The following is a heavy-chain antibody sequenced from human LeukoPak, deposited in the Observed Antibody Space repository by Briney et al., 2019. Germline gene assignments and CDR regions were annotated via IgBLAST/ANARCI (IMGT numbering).Heavy chain of an antibody. CDR3: ARTPPNYDSSGYRFDY. CDR1: GYTFTSYD. CDR2: MNPNSGNT. J-gene: IGHJ4*02. V-gene: IGHV1-8*03. Sequence: ASVKVSCKASGYTFTSYDINWVRQATGQGLEWMGWMNPNSGNTGYAQKFQGRVTITRNTSISTAYMELSSLRSEDTAVYYCARTPPNYDSSGYRFDYWGQGTLVTVSS. D-gene: IGHD3-22*01.